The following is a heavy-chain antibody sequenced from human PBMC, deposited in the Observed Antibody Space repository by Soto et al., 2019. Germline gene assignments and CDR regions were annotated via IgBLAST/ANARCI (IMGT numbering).Heavy chain of an antibody. Sequence: ASVQVSCKASGYTFTGYYMHLVRQAPVQGLEWIGWINPNSGGTYCAPKFQGSVAMTRDTSIRTAYMELSRQRSDDTAVYYCARSGVIGYYNGMDVWGQGTTVTVSS. CDR2: INPNSGGT. V-gene: IGHV1-2*04. J-gene: IGHJ6*02. CDR3: ARSGVIGYYNGMDV. CDR1: GYTFTGYY. D-gene: IGHD3-22*01.